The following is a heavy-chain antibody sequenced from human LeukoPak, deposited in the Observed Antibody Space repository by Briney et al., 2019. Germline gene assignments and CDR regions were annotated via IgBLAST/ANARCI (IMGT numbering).Heavy chain of an antibody. V-gene: IGHV4-39*07. CDR2: IYYSGST. D-gene: IGHD6-19*01. J-gene: IGHJ4*02. CDR1: GGSISSSSYY. Sequence: SETLSLTCTVSGGSISSSSYYWGWIRQPPGKGLEWIGSIYYSGSTYYNPSLKSRVTISVDTSKNQFSLKLSSVTAADTAVYYCASSYSSGWYSYWGQGTLVTVSS. CDR3: ASSYSSGWYSY.